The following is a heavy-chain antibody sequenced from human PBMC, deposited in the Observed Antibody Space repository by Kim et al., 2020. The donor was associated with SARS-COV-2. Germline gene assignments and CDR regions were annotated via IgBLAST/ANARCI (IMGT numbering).Heavy chain of an antibody. V-gene: IGHV4-39*01. CDR3: SRLHSSSWYHYYYGMDV. J-gene: IGHJ6*02. D-gene: IGHD6-13*01. CDR1: GGSISSSSYY. Sequence: SETLSLTCTVSGGSISSSSYYWGWIRQPPGKGLEWIGSIYYSGSTYYNPSLKSRVTISVDTSKNQFSLKLSSVTAADTAVYYCSRLHSSSWYHYYYGMDVWGQGTTVTVSS. CDR2: IYYSGST.